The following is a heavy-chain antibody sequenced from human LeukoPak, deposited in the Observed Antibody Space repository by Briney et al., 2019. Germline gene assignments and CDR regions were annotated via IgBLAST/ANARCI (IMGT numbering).Heavy chain of an antibody. CDR1: GYTFTDYY. V-gene: IGHV1-2*02. Sequence: ASVKVSCKASGYTFTDYYMHWVRQAPGQGLEWMGWINPYSGGTNYAQKFQGRVTMTRDTSIGTAYMELSRLKSDETAVYYCAREGLGDSSGYHHAFDIWGQGTMVTVSS. J-gene: IGHJ3*02. CDR2: INPYSGGT. D-gene: IGHD3-22*01. CDR3: AREGLGDSSGYHHAFDI.